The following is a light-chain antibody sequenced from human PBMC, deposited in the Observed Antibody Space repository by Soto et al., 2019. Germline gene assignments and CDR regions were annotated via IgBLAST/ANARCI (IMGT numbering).Light chain of an antibody. CDR1: QYISDF. CDR2: GAS. Sequence: DIQMTQSPASLAASVGERFTITCRASQYISDFLNWYQQTPGKAPKLLIFGASNLHIGVPSRFSGSGSGTEFTLTINNLQREDFATYYCQESFFTLGTFGRGTKVDI. V-gene: IGKV1-39*01. CDR3: QESFFTLGT. J-gene: IGKJ1*01.